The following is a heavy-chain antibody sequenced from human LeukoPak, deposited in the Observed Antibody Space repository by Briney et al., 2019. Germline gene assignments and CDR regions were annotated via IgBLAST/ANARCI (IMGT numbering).Heavy chain of an antibody. CDR2: IYYSGST. CDR1: GGSISSYY. J-gene: IGHJ4*02. D-gene: IGHD2-15*01. V-gene: IGHV4-59*01. CDR3: ARDPGYCSGGSCYGFDY. Sequence: SSETLSLTCTVSGGSISSYYWSWIRQPPGKGLEWIGYIYYSGSTNYNPSLKSRVTISVDTSKNQFSLKLSSVTAADTAVYYCARDPGYCSGGSCYGFDYWGQGTLVTVSS.